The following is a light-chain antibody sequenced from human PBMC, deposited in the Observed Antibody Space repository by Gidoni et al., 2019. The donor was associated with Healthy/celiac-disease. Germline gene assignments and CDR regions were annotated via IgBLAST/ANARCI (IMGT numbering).Light chain of an antibody. CDR1: KLGDKY. V-gene: IGLV3-1*01. J-gene: IGLJ2*01. CDR2: QDS. CDR3: QAWDSCTAV. Sequence: SYELTQPPSVSVSPGQTASITCSGDKLGDKYACWYQQKPGQSPVLVIYQDSKRPSGISERFSGSNSGNTATLTISGTQAMDEADYYCQAWDSCTAVFGGGTKLTVL.